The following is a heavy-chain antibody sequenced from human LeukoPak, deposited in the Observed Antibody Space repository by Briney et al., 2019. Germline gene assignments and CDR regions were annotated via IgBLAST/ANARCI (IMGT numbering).Heavy chain of an antibody. CDR3: ARGLMHSRTSYDY. CDR1: GYPFSPSE. CDR2: MDANRGTA. D-gene: IGHD6-13*01. Sequence: SVKVSCKASGYPFSPSEIDWVGKAAGQGRQWMGWMDANRGTAGYAQKFQGGVAMTKNTSISTADIEVSRLRPDGTAVYYCARGLMHSRTSYDYWGQGTLVTVSS. J-gene: IGHJ4*02. V-gene: IGHV1-8*02.